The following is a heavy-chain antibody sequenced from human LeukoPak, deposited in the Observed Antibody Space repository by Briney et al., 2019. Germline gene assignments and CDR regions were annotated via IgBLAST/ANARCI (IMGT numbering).Heavy chain of an antibody. D-gene: IGHD3-22*01. V-gene: IGHV1-2*02. J-gene: IGHJ6*02. CDR1: GYTFTGYY. Sequence: ASVKVSCKASGYTFTGYYMHWVRQAPGQGLEWMGWINPNSGGTNYAQKFQGRVTMTRDTSISTAYMELSRLRSDDTAVYYCASSYYYDSSGPGDGMDVWGQGTTVTVSS. CDR3: ASSYYYDSSGPGDGMDV. CDR2: INPNSGGT.